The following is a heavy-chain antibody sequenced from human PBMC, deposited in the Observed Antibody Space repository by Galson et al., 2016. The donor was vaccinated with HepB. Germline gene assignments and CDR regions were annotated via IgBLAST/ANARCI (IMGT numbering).Heavy chain of an antibody. CDR3: ARRHEYCPPVGCSVDY. D-gene: IGHD2/OR15-2a*01. CDR2: DSMDGRRN. CDR1: GFTFSGYG. V-gene: IGHV3-30*03. Sequence: SLRLSCADSGFTFSGYGMHWVRQAPGKGLEWVAADSMDGRRNFYADSVKGRFTISRDNSNNMLFLQMSSLTEDDTAVYYCARRHEYCPPVGCSVDYWGQGTLVSVSS. J-gene: IGHJ4*02.